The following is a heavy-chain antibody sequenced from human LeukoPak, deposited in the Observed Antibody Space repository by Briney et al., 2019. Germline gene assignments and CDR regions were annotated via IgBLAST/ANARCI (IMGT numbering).Heavy chain of an antibody. CDR3: VRGLLYVTGKQTHFFDF. V-gene: IGHV6-1*01. Sequence: SQTLSLTCAISGDSVSSNSVAWNWIRQSPSRGLEWLGRTYYRSKWYNDYAASVKSRISVSPDTSKNQFSLQLSSVALEDTAVYFCVRGLLYVTGKQTHFFDFWGQEIRDRLL. D-gene: IGHD3-10*01. CDR1: GDSVSSNSVA. CDR2: TYYRSKWYN. J-gene: IGHJ4*02.